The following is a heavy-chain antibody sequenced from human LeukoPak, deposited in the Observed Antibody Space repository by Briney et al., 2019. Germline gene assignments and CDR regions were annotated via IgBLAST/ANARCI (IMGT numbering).Heavy chain of an antibody. CDR3: AMSLTDYEVLEGYFDY. CDR2: IYTSGST. D-gene: IGHD3-22*01. J-gene: IGHJ4*02. V-gene: IGHV4-4*07. Sequence: PSETLSLTCTVSGSSISSYYWSWIRQPAGKGLEWIGRIYTSGSTNYNPSLKSRVTMSVDTSKNQFSLKLSSVTAADTAVYYCAMSLTDYEVLEGYFDYWGQGTLVTVSS. CDR1: GSSISSYY.